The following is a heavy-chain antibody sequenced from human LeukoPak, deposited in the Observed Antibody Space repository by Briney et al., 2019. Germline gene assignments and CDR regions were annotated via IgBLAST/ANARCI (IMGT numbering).Heavy chain of an antibody. D-gene: IGHD3-22*01. CDR2: IYSGGST. J-gene: IGHJ4*02. CDR3: ASQASRNYDATYYFDY. V-gene: IGHV3-53*01. CDR1: GFTVSSNY. Sequence: HAGESLRLSCAASGFTVSSNYMSWVRQAPGKGLEWVSVIYSGGSTYYADSVKGRFTISRDNFKNTLYLQMNSLRAEDTAVYYCASQASRNYDATYYFDYWGQGTLVTVSS.